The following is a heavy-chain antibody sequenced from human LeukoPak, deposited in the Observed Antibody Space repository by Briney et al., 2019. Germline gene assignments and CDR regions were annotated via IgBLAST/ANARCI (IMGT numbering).Heavy chain of an antibody. CDR2: INAYNGNT. CDR1: GYTFTSYG. V-gene: IGHV1-18*01. CDR3: ARDAPGYSSGWYKPGY. J-gene: IGHJ4*02. Sequence: ASVKVSCKASGYTFTSYGISWVRQAPGQGLEWMGWINAYNGNTNYAQKLQGRVTMTTDTSTSTAYMELRSLRSDDTAVYYCARDAPGYSSGWYKPGYWGQGTLVTVSS. D-gene: IGHD6-19*01.